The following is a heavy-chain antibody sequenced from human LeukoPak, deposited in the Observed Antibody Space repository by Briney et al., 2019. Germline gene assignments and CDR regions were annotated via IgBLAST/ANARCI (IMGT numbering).Heavy chain of an antibody. V-gene: IGHV4-59*08. CDR1: GGSMSGYH. CDR3: ARPSSSSGYYYDAFDI. D-gene: IGHD3-22*01. CDR2: ISYSGST. J-gene: IGHJ3*02. Sequence: SDTLSLTCTVSGGSMSGYHWSWIRQPPGKGLEWIGYISYSGSTNYSPSLRSRVTISEDMSKNQFSLKLSSVTAADTAVYYCARPSSSSGYYYDAFDIWAKGQWSPSLQ.